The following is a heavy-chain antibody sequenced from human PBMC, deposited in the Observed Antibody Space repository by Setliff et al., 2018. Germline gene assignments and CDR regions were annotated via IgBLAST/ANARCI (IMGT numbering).Heavy chain of an antibody. CDR3: ARTKGFVDGYLDP. J-gene: IGHJ5*02. CDR2: ISPYSGNT. D-gene: IGHD3-10*01. Sequence: GASVKVSCKTSGFRFTNFGFSWVRQAPGQGLEWLGSISPYSGNTNYPQWLQGRVTMTTDTSATTVYMELKSLRSDDTAVYYCARTKGFVDGYLDPWGQGTLVTVSS. CDR1: GFRFTNFG. V-gene: IGHV1-18*01.